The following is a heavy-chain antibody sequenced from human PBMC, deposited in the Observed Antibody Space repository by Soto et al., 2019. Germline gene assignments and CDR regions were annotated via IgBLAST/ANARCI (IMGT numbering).Heavy chain of an antibody. V-gene: IGHV3-30*19. J-gene: IGHJ1*01. Sequence: QVQLVESGGGVVQPGTSLRVSCVGSGFTFRSYDIHWVRQAPGKGLEWVALTSYDGRDKYYDDSVRGRFTISRDNSRNTVDLQMDSLRLEDTALYYCARWGTTGGLDVWGQGTLVSVSS. CDR3: ARWGTTGGLDV. CDR2: TSYDGRDK. D-gene: IGHD3-16*01. CDR1: GFTFRSYD.